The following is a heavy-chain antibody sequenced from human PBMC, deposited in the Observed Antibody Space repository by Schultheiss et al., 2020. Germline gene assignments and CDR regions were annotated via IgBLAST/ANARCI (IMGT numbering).Heavy chain of an antibody. J-gene: IGHJ4*02. CDR3: AKDAGSSGWYYFDY. CDR2: MNPNSGNT. V-gene: IGHV1-8*02. Sequence: ASVKVSCKASGGTFSSYAINWVRQATGQGLEWMGWMNPNSGNTGYAQKFQGRVTMTRNTSISTAYMELSSLRSEDTAVYYCAKDAGSSGWYYFDYWGQGTLVTVSS. CDR1: GGTFSSYA. D-gene: IGHD6-19*01.